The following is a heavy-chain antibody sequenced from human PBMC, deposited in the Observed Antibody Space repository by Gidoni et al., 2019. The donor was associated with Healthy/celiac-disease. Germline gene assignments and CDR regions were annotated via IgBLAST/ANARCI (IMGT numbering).Heavy chain of an antibody. V-gene: IGHV4-59*01. Sequence: GLEWIGYIYYSGSTNYNPSLKSRVTISVDTSKNQFSLKLSSVTAADTAVYYCARGSLAYCGGDCSTFDYWGQGTLVTVSS. J-gene: IGHJ4*02. CDR3: ARGSLAYCGGDCSTFDY. D-gene: IGHD2-21*01. CDR2: IYYSGST.